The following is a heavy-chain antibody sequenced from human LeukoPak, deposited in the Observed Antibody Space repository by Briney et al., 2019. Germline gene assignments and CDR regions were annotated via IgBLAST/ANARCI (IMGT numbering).Heavy chain of an antibody. V-gene: IGHV4-59*01. CDR1: GDSLNSYY. Sequence: SETLSLTCTVSGDSLNSYYWSWIRQPPGEGLQWIGYIFYSGSRNYNASLRSRVAISVDTSKNQFSLKLTSVTAADTAVYYCAGRAARFFDYWGQGILVTVSS. J-gene: IGHJ4*02. CDR3: AGRAARFFDY. D-gene: IGHD6-25*01. CDR2: IFYSGSR.